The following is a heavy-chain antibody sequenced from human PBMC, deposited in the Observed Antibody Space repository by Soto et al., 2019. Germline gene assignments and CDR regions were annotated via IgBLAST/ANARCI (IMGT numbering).Heavy chain of an antibody. V-gene: IGHV3-15*07. J-gene: IGHJ6*02. CDR3: TTDPGPTIITGTTEGYYYGMDV. D-gene: IGHD1-7*01. CDR2: IKSKTDGGTT. Sequence: PVGSLRLSCAASGFTFSNAWMNWVRQAPGKGLEWVGRIKSKTDGGTTDYAAPVKGRFTISRDDSKNTLYLQMNSLKTEDTAVYYCTTDPGPTIITGTTEGYYYGMDVWGQGTTVNVSS. CDR1: GFTFSNAW.